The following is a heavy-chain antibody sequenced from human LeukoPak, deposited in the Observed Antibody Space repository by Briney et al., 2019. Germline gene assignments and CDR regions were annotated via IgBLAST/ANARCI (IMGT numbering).Heavy chain of an antibody. V-gene: IGHV3-7*01. Sequence: GGSLRLSCAASGFTFSSYGMHWVRQAPGKGLEWVANIKQDGSEKFYVDSVKGRFTISRDNAKNSLYLQMNSLRAEDTAVYYCARDYYVGASEDIWGQGTMVTVSS. CDR2: IKQDGSEK. CDR1: GFTFSSYG. J-gene: IGHJ3*02. CDR3: ARDYYVGASEDI. D-gene: IGHD3-22*01.